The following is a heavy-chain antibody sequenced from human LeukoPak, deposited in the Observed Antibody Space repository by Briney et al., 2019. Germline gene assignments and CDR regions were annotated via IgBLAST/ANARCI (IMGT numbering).Heavy chain of an antibody. Sequence: GSSVKVSCKASGGTFNSYTISRVRQAPGQGLEWMGRIIPIFGAANYAQKFQGRVTITTDESTSTAYMEQSSLRSEDTAVYYCARDRIRQYCSGGSCHSDYGSSGWFGYWGHGTLVTVSS. CDR3: ARDRIRQYCSGGSCHSDYGSSGWFGY. CDR2: IIPIFGAA. V-gene: IGHV1-69*05. D-gene: IGHD2-15*01. J-gene: IGHJ4*01. CDR1: GGTFNSYT.